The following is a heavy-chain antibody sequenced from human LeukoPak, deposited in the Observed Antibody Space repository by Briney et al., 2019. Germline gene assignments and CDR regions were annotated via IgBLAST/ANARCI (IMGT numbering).Heavy chain of an antibody. Sequence: ASVKVSCKASGYTFTGYYMHWVRQAPGQGLEWMGWINPNSGGTNYAQKFQGRVTMTRDTSISTAYMELSRLRSDDTAVYYCARTRKGRWFGELLPKGSYYFDYWGQGTLVTVSS. V-gene: IGHV1-2*02. D-gene: IGHD3-10*01. CDR2: INPNSGGT. CDR3: ARTRKGRWFGELLPKGSYYFDY. J-gene: IGHJ4*02. CDR1: GYTFTGYY.